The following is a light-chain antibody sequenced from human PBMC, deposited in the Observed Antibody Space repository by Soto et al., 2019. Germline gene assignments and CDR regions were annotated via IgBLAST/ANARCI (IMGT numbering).Light chain of an antibody. V-gene: IGKV2-30*01. CDR3: MQGTHWPIT. J-gene: IGKJ5*01. CDR1: HSLVYSDGNTY. CDR2: KAS. Sequence: DVMLIQSPLSLSVTLGQPASISCKSDHSLVYSDGNTYLNWFQQRPGQSPRRLIYKASNRNAGVPDRFSASGSGTDFTLRISRVESDDVGLYYCMQGTHWPITFGQGTRLEIK.